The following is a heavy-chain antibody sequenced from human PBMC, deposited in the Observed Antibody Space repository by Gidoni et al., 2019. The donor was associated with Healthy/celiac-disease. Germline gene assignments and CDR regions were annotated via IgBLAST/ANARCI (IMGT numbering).Heavy chain of an antibody. J-gene: IGHJ4*02. CDR1: GFTFISYA. V-gene: IGHV3-23*01. CDR2: ISGSGGST. D-gene: IGHD5-12*01. Sequence: EVQLLESGGGLVQPGGSLRLSCAASGFTFISYAMSWVRQAPGKGLEWVSAISGSGGSTYYADSVKGRFTISRDNSKNTLYLQMNSLRAEDTAVYYCAKVRTLPGRLRLGGPYYFDYWGQGTLVTVSS. CDR3: AKVRTLPGRLRLGGPYYFDY.